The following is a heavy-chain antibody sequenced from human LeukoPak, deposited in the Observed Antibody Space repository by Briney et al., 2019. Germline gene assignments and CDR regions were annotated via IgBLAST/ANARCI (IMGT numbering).Heavy chain of an antibody. V-gene: IGHV3-66*01. CDR1: GFTFSSYN. Sequence: GGSLRLSCAASGFTFSSYNMNWVRQAPGKGLEWVSVIYSGGGTFYADSVRGRFTISRDNSKNTLYLQMNSLRAEDTGVYYCAKGVTPYNFYGMDVWGQGTTVTVSS. CDR3: AKGVTPYNFYGMDV. D-gene: IGHD2-15*01. CDR2: IYSGGGT. J-gene: IGHJ6*02.